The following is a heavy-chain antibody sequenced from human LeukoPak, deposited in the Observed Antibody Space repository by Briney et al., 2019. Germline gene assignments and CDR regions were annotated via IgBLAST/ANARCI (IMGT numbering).Heavy chain of an antibody. CDR2: ISGSGVYT. CDR3: ARARRSGGITMVRGVKDRGWFDS. CDR1: GFTFDSYG. J-gene: IGHJ5*01. D-gene: IGHD3-10*01. V-gene: IGHV3-23*01. Sequence: GGTLRLSCAASGFTFDSYGMNWVRQAPGKGLEWVSGISGSGVYTYYADSVKGRFTISRDNSKNTLYLQMNSLRAEDTAVFYCARARRSGGITMVRGVKDRGWFDSWGQGILVTVSS.